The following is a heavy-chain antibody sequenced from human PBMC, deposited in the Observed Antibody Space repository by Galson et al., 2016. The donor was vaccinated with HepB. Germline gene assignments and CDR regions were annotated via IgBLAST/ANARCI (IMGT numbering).Heavy chain of an antibody. CDR1: GFTFSDYY. J-gene: IGHJ4*02. V-gene: IGHV3-11*01. CDR3: ARGKGGSFLDH. CDR2: IRNSWTPI. D-gene: IGHD1-26*01. Sequence: SLRLSCAASGFTFSDYYMTWIRQAPGKGLEWISYIRNSWTPIYYADSVKGRFTISRDNAKNSLYLQMNSLRAEDTAVYYCARGKGGSFLDHWGQGAQVTVSS.